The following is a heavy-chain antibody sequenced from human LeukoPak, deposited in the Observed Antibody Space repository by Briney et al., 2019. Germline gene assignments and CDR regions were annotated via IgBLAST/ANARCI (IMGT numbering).Heavy chain of an antibody. J-gene: IGHJ5*02. CDR2: ISSSGSTI. V-gene: IGHV3-48*03. CDR1: GFTFSSYE. Sequence: PGGSLRLSCAASGFTFSSYEMNWVRQAPGKGLEWVSYISSSGSTIYYADSVKGRFTISRDNAKSSLYLQMNSLRAEDTAVYYCARDRGTMVRGEGGEWDPWGQGTLVTVSS. CDR3: ARDRGTMVRGEGGEWDP. D-gene: IGHD3-10*01.